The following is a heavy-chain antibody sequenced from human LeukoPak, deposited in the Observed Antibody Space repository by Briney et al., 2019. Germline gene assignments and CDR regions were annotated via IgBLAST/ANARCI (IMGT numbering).Heavy chain of an antibody. J-gene: IGHJ5*02. D-gene: IGHD3-10*01. V-gene: IGHV4-34*01. CDR2: INHSGST. CDR3: ARHPTYYYGSKYLGFDP. CDR1: GGSFSGHY. Sequence: SETLSLTCAVYGGSFSGHYWSWIRQPPGKGLEWIGEINHSGSTNYNPSLKSRVTMSVDTSKNQFSLNLSSVTAADTAVYYCARHPTYYYGSKYLGFDPWGQGTLVTVSS.